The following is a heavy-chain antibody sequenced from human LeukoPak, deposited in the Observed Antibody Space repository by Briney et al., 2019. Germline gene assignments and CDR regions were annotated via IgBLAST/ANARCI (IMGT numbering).Heavy chain of an antibody. D-gene: IGHD4-17*01. V-gene: IGHV3-9*01. J-gene: IGHJ4*02. CDR2: ISWNNGSI. CDR1: GFTFDDYA. Sequence: PGGSLRLSCAASGFTFDDYAMHWVRQAPGKGLEWVSGISWNNGSIGYADSVKGRFTISRDNSKNTLYLQMNSLRAEDTAVYYCARETGSAVGSTDFDYWGQGTLVTVSS. CDR3: ARETGSAVGSTDFDY.